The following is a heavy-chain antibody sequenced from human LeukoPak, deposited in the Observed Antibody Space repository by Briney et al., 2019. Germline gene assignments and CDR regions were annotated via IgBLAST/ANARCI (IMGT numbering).Heavy chain of an antibody. Sequence: ASVKVSCKASGYTFTGYYMHWVRQAPGQGLEWMGWINPNSGGTNYAQKFQGRVTMTRDTSISTAYMELSRLRSDDTAVYYWAKDPPGGYDFWGGLYGGGDYWGQGTLVTVSS. J-gene: IGHJ4*02. D-gene: IGHD3-3*01. V-gene: IGHV1-2*02. CDR2: INPNSGGT. CDR3: AKDPPGGYDFWGGLYGGGDY. CDR1: GYTFTGYY.